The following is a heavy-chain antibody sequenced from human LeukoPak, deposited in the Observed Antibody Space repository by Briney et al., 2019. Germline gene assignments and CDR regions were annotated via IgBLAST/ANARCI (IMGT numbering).Heavy chain of an antibody. J-gene: IGHJ4*02. D-gene: IGHD3-3*01. CDR1: GGSISSGSYY. CDR2: IYTSGST. V-gene: IGHV4-61*02. Sequence: SETLSLTCTVSGGSISSGSYYWSWIRRPAGKGLEWIGRIYTSGSTNYNPSLKSRVTISVDTSKNQFSLKLSSVTAADTAVYYCARELTIFGVARSFDYWGQGTLVTVSS. CDR3: ARELTIFGVARSFDY.